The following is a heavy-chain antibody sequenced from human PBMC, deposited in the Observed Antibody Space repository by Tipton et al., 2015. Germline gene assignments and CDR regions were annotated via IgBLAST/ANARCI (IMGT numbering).Heavy chain of an antibody. CDR2: FYYSART. J-gene: IGHJ6*02. CDR1: GGSMSNYY. V-gene: IGHV4-59*01. CDR3: ARGAGFWSNYEHYYSGVDV. D-gene: IGHD3-3*01. Sequence: TLSLTCTVSGGSMSNYYWSWIRQPPGKGLEWIGYFYYSARTNNNPPLKSRVTISLDTSKNQFSLKLKSVTAADTAVYYCARGAGFWSNYEHYYSGVDVWGQGTTVTVSS.